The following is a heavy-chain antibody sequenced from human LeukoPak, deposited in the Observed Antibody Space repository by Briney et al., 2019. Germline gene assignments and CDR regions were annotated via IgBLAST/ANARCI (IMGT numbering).Heavy chain of an antibody. CDR3: ARTDCSGTFDY. V-gene: IGHV4-59*12. J-gene: IGHJ4*02. CDR1: GGSISSYY. CDR2: IYYSGST. D-gene: IGHD2-15*01. Sequence: SETLSLTCTVSGGSISSYYWSWIRQPPGKGLEWIGYIYYSGSTNYNPSLKSRVTISVDTSKNQFSLKLSSVTATDTAVYYCARTDCSGTFDYWGQGTLVTVSS.